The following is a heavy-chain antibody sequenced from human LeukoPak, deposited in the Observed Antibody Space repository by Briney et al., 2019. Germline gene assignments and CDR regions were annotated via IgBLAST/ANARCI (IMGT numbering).Heavy chain of an antibody. Sequence: SETLSLTCTVSGGSISSGGYYWGWIRQQPGKGLEWIGYIYYSRSTYYSPCLKSRVTISLNTPKNQFSLKLSSVTAADNAVYYCAREKSSSWYFDYWGQGTLVTVSS. CDR3: AREKSSSWYFDY. CDR1: GGSISSGGYY. D-gene: IGHD6-13*01. V-gene: IGHV4-31*03. CDR2: IYYSRST. J-gene: IGHJ4*02.